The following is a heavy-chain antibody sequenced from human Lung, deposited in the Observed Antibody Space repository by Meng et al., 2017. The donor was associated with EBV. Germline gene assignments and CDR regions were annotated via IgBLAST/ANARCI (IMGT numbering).Heavy chain of an antibody. Sequence: QLWGSGAGLVKPSQTLSLTCTVSGGSISSGGYYWSWIRQHPGKGLEWIGYIYYSGSTYYNPSLKSLVTISVDTSKNQFSLKLSSVTAADTAVYYCARVVAGRYNWFDPWGQGTLVTVSS. V-gene: IGHV4-31*01. CDR2: IYYSGST. CDR1: GGSISSGGYY. J-gene: IGHJ5*02. CDR3: ARVVAGRYNWFDP. D-gene: IGHD6-6*01.